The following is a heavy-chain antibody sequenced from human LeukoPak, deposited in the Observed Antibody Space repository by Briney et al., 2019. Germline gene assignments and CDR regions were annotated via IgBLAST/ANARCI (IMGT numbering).Heavy chain of an antibody. CDR1: GGSISGYY. Sequence: SETLSLTCTVSGGSISGYYWSWIRQPPGKGLEWIGYIYYSGITNYNPSLKSRVTISVDTSKNQFSLKLSSVTAADTAVYYYARHDHHTVTTGDYYYYMDVWGKGTTVTVSS. CDR2: IYYSGIT. D-gene: IGHD4-17*01. V-gene: IGHV4-59*08. CDR3: ARHDHHTVTTGDYYYYMDV. J-gene: IGHJ6*03.